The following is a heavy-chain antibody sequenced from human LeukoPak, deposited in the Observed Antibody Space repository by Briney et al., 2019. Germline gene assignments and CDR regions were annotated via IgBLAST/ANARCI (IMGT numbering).Heavy chain of an antibody. J-gene: IGHJ4*02. V-gene: IGHV4-59*08. CDR3: ARHWVTLSYFDY. CDR1: GGSINNHY. D-gene: IGHD2-8*01. Sequence: SETLSLTCIVSGGSINNHYWTWIRQTPGKGLEWIGDIHYTGTTKYNPSLKSRVTISVDTSKNQFSLKLSSVTAAGTAVYYCARHWVTLSYFDYWGQGTLVTVSS. CDR2: IHYTGTT.